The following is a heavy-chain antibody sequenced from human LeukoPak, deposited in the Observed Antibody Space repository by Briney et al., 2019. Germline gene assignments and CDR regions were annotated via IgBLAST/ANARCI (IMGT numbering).Heavy chain of an antibody. D-gene: IGHD1-26*01. Sequence: PSETLSLTCTVSGGSISSYYWSWIRQPPGNGLEWIGYIYYSGSTNYNPSLKSRVTISVDTSKNQFSLKLSSVTAADTAVYYCARHLSGSYHFDYRYFDLWGRGTLVTVSS. CDR1: GGSISSYY. V-gene: IGHV4-59*08. CDR3: ARHLSGSYHFDYRYFDL. CDR2: IYYSGST. J-gene: IGHJ2*01.